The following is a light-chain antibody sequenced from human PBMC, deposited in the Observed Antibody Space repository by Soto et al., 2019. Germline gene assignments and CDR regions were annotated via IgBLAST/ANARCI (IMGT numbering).Light chain of an antibody. CDR3: QQYYSYPWT. CDR2: AAS. V-gene: IGKV1-8*01. J-gene: IGKJ1*01. CDR1: QGISSY. Sequence: AIRMTQSPSSLSASTGDRVTITCRASQGISSYLAWYQQKPGKAPKLLIYAASTLQSGVPSRFSGSGSGTDFTLTISCLQSEYFATYYCQQYYSYPWTFGKGTKLEIK.